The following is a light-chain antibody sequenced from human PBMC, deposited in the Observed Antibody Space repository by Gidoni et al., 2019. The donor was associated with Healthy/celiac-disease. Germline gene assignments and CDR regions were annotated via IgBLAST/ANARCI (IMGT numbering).Light chain of an antibody. Sequence: RMTQSPSSLSASTGDSVTITCRASQGISSYLAWYQQKPGKAPKLLIYAASTLQSGVPSRFSGSGSGTDFTLTISCLQSEDFATYYCQQYYSYPRTFGQGTKLEIK. V-gene: IGKV1-8*01. CDR2: AAS. CDR3: QQYYSYPRT. CDR1: QGISSY. J-gene: IGKJ2*01.